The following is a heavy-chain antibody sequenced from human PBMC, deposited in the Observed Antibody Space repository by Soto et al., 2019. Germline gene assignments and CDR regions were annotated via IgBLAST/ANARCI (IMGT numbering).Heavy chain of an antibody. CDR3: ARCGSGSYYDY. D-gene: IGHD1-26*01. CDR2: ISGSGGST. J-gene: IGHJ4*02. V-gene: IGHV3-23*01. CDR1: GFTFSSSA. Sequence: EVQLLESGGGLVQPRGSLRLSCAASGFTFSSSAIRWVRQAPVKGLEWVSAISGSGGSTYYADSVKGPFTIARDNAKNTLYLQMNSLRAADTDVYDCARCGSGSYYDYLGQGTLVTVSS.